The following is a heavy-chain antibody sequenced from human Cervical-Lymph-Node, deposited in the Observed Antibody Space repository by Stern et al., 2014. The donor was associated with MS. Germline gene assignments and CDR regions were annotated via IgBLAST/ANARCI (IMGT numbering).Heavy chain of an antibody. CDR1: GYSFINYW. Sequence: EVQLVEPGAELKKPGESLKISCKTSGYSFINYWIAWVRQVPGKGLEWIGIIYPGDSDIRYSPSFQGHVTISVDKSITTAYLQWSSLKASDTAVYYCARWSVACDYWGQGALITVSS. CDR2: IYPGDSDI. D-gene: IGHD2-21*01. V-gene: IGHV5-51*03. CDR3: ARWSVACDY. J-gene: IGHJ4*02.